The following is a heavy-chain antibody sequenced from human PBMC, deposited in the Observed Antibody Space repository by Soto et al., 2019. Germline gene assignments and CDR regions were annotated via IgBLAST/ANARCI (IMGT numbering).Heavy chain of an antibody. J-gene: IGHJ4*02. CDR2: INPSGGST. CDR1: GYTFTSYY. Sequence: QVQLVQSGAEVKKPGASVKVSCKASGYTFTSYYMHWVRQAPGQGLEWMGIINPSGGSTSYAPKFQGRVNMTRDTSTSTVYMELSSLRSEDTAVYYCARALLRAAAGTRNLGYWGQGTLVTVSS. V-gene: IGHV1-46*03. CDR3: ARALLRAAAGTRNLGY. D-gene: IGHD6-13*01.